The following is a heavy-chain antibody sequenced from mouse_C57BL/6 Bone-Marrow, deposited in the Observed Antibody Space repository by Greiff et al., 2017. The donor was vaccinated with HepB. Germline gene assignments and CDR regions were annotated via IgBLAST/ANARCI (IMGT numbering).Heavy chain of an antibody. CDR3: ARRYYSNPFDY. CDR1: GYTFTSYW. CDR2: IHPNSGST. Sequence: QVHVKQSGAELARPGASVKLSCKASGYTFTSYWMHWVKQRPGQGLEWIGMIHPNSGSTNYNEKFKGKATLTADKSSSTAYMELRSLTSEDSAVYFCARRYYSNPFDYWGQGTTLTVSS. V-gene: IGHV1-64*01. D-gene: IGHD2-5*01. J-gene: IGHJ2*01.